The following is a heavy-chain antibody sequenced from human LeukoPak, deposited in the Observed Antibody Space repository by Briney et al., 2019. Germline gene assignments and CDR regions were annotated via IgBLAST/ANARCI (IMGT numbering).Heavy chain of an antibody. D-gene: IGHD6-13*01. CDR3: AREYLAAGYNWFDP. CDR2: TYYRSKWYN. CDR1: GDSVSSNSAA. J-gene: IGHJ5*02. Sequence: SQTLLLTCAISGDSVSSNSAAWNWIRQSPSRGLEWLGRTYYRSKWYNDYAVSVKSRITINPDTSKNQFSLQLNSVTPEDMAVYYCAREYLAAGYNWFDPWGQGTLVTVSS. V-gene: IGHV6-1*01.